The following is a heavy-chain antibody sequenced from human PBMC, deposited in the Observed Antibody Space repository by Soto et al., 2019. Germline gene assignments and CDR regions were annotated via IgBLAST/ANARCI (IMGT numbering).Heavy chain of an antibody. J-gene: IGHJ4*02. D-gene: IGHD6-13*01. CDR3: AKGVGTAASATFDS. CDR1: GFTFSNYA. CDR2: ISGGGGST. Sequence: GGSLRLSCVGSGFTFSNYAMSWVRQAPGKGLEWVSGISGGGGSTYYADSVKGRFTISRDKPKNTLYLQMDSLRAEDTAVYFCAKGVGTAASATFDSWGQGTLVTVSS. V-gene: IGHV3-23*01.